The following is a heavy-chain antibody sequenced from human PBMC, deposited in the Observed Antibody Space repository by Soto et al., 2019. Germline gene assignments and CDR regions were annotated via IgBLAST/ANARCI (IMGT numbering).Heavy chain of an antibody. Sequence: GGSLRLSCAASGFTFSSYGMHWVRQAPGKGLEWVAVIWYDGSNKYYADSVKGRFTISRDNSKNTLYLQMNSLRAEDTAVYYCASSRIAVAGIWVDNWFDPWGQGTLVTVSS. V-gene: IGHV3-33*01. CDR1: GFTFSSYG. D-gene: IGHD6-19*01. CDR2: IWYDGSNK. J-gene: IGHJ5*02. CDR3: ASSRIAVAGIWVDNWFDP.